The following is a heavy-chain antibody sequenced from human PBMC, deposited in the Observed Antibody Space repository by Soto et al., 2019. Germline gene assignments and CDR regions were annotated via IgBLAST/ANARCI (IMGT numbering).Heavy chain of an antibody. D-gene: IGHD3-3*01. CDR1: GFIFIDQY. Sequence: EVQLVESGGALVQPGGSLRLSCAVSGFIFIDQYIDWVRQAPGRGLEWVGRGTNKANSYKTEYAAAVKGRFTISRDDTKDSLYLQRNSLKSEDTAVYFCGILPGRNYYTSSWGQGSLVTVSS. CDR2: GTNKANSYKT. V-gene: IGHV3-72*01. CDR3: GILPGRNYYTSS. J-gene: IGHJ5*01.